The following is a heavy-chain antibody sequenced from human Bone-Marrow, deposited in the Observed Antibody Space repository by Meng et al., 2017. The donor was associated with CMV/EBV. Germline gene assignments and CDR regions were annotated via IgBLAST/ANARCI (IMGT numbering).Heavy chain of an antibody. Sequence: ASVMVSCKASGYTFTSYGISWVRQAPGQGLEWMGWISAYNGNTNYAQKLQGRVTMTTDTSTSTAYLELRSLRSDDTAVYYCAREISGWNQVLPSYYYYGMDVWGQGTTVTVSS. CDR2: ISAYNGNT. D-gene: IGHD1-14*01. CDR1: GYTFTSYG. J-gene: IGHJ6*02. V-gene: IGHV1-18*01. CDR3: AREISGWNQVLPSYYYYGMDV.